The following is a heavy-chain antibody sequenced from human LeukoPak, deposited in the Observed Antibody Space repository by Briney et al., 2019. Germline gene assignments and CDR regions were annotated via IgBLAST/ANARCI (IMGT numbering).Heavy chain of an antibody. J-gene: IGHJ4*02. V-gene: IGHV3-53*01. Sequence: ETLSLTCTVSGASISSYYWSWVRQAPGKGLEWVSVIYSGGSTYYADSVKGRFTISRDNSKNTLYLQMNSLGAEDTAIYYCARDHTAMVTPFDYWGQGTLVTVSS. CDR3: ARDHTAMVTPFDY. CDR2: IYSGGST. CDR1: GASISSYY. D-gene: IGHD5-18*01.